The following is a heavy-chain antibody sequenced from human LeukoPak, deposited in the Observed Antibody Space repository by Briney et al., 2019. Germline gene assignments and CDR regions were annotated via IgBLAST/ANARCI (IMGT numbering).Heavy chain of an antibody. Sequence: SETLSLTCTVSGGSISSYYWSWIRQPPGKGLEYIGYIYYDGSTNYTPSLKSRVTISIDTSKIHFSPRLSSVTAADTALYYCARRGGGHAFDIWGQGTIITVSS. CDR3: ARRGGGHAFDI. J-gene: IGHJ3*02. CDR2: IYYDGST. V-gene: IGHV4-59*08. D-gene: IGHD3-16*01. CDR1: GGSISSYY.